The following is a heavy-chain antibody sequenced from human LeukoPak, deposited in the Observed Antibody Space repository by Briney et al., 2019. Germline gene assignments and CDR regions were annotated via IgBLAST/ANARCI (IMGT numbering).Heavy chain of an antibody. J-gene: IGHJ4*02. CDR2: IYPGDSDT. D-gene: IGHD3-22*01. Sequence: GESLEISFKGSGYSFTSYWIGWVRQMPGKGLEWMGIIYPGDSDTRYSSSFQGQVTISAVKSISTAYLQWSSLKGSDTAMYYCARGVPYYYDSSGYYYVAWFDYWGQGTLVTVSS. V-gene: IGHV5-51*01. CDR1: GYSFTSYW. CDR3: ARGVPYYYDSSGYYYVAWFDY.